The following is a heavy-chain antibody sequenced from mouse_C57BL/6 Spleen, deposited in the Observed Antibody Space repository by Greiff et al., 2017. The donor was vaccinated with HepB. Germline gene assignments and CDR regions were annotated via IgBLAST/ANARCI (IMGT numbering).Heavy chain of an antibody. CDR2: IRSKSNNYAT. D-gene: IGHD4-1*01. J-gene: IGHJ2*01. Sequence: EVKLVESGGGLVQPKGSLKLSCAASGFSFNTYAMNWVRQAPGKGLEWVARIRSKSNNYATYYADSVKDRFTISRDDSESMLYLQMNNLKTEDTAMYYCVRSSDWALDYWGQGTTLTVSS. CDR1: GFSFNTYA. CDR3: VRSSDWALDY. V-gene: IGHV10-1*01.